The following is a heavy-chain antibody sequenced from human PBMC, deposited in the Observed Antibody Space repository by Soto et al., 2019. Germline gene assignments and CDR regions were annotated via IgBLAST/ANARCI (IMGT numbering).Heavy chain of an antibody. J-gene: IGHJ5*02. CDR3: ARDGDIVVVPAAYNWFDP. CDR2: ISAYNGNT. Sequence: ASVKVSCKASGYTFTSYGISWVRQAPGQGLEWMGWISAYNGNTNYAQKLQGRVTMTTDTSTSTAYMELSSLRSDDTAVYYCARDGDIVVVPAAYNWFDPWGQGTLVTVSS. CDR1: GYTFTSYG. D-gene: IGHD2-2*01. V-gene: IGHV1-18*01.